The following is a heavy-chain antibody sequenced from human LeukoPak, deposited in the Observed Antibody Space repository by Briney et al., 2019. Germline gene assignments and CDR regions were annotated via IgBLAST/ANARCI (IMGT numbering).Heavy chain of an antibody. CDR1: GDSVSSKNGA. J-gene: IGHJ4*01. CDR2: TYYRSKLY. D-gene: IGHD6-19*01. V-gene: IGHV6-1*01. CDR3: ARDFGTTGWHTFDY. Sequence: SQTLSLTCFVSGDSVSSKNGAWNWIRHSPSGVLELLGMTYYRSKLYYYEESMEGRMTISKDTSKNQYSLHMNSVTPDDTAVYYCARDFGTTGWHTFDYWGKGTLVTVSS.